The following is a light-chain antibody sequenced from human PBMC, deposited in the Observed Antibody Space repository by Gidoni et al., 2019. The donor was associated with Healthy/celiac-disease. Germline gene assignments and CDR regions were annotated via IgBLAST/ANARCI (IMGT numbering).Light chain of an antibody. Sequence: SYVLTQPPSVAVAPGTTARYPWGGNNIGSKSVHCYQQKPGQAPVLVVYDDRGRPSGLPARFSGSNSGNTATLTISRVEAGDEADYYCQVCDSSSDHVVFGGGTKLTVL. CDR1: NIGSKS. CDR3: QVCDSSSDHVV. CDR2: DDR. V-gene: IGLV3-21*03. J-gene: IGLJ2*01.